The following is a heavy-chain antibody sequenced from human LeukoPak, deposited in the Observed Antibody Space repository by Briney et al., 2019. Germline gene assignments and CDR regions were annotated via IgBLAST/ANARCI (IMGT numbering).Heavy chain of an antibody. J-gene: IGHJ4*02. CDR1: GFTFGDHA. CDR2: IKQDGSEK. Sequence: HPGRSLRLSCTASGFTFGDHAMSWVRQAPGKGLEWVANIKQDGSEKCYVDSVKGRFTISRDNAKNSLYLQMNSLRGEDTAVYYCASGQQLGYWGQGTLVTVSS. V-gene: IGHV3-7*03. D-gene: IGHD6-13*01. CDR3: ASGQQLGY.